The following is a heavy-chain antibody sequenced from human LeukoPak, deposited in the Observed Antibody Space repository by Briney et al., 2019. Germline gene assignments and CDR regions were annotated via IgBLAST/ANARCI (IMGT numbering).Heavy chain of an antibody. V-gene: IGHV3-23*01. D-gene: IGHD2-21*02. J-gene: IGHJ4*02. Sequence: GGSLRLSCAASGFTFSNYAMSWVRQAPGKGLEWVSAISGSGDNTYYADSVKGRFTVSRDDSKNTLYVQMKSLRAEDTAVYYCAKDFVVVPGNVNYFDYWGQGTLVTVSS. CDR3: AKDFVVVPGNVNYFDY. CDR2: ISGSGDNT. CDR1: GFTFSNYA.